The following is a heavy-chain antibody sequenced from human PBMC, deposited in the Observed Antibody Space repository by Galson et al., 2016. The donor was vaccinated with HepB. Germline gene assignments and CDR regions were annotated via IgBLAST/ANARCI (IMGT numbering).Heavy chain of an antibody. CDR3: ARTRTGDY. CDR2: IDPRDSFT. J-gene: IGHJ4*02. CDR1: GYSFTSYW. V-gene: IGHV5-10-1*01. Sequence: QSGAEVKKPGDSLKISCKGSGYSFTSYWISWVRQMPGKGLEWMGRIDPRDSFTNYSPSFQGHVTISVDKSISTAYLQWSNLKSSDTAMYYCARTRTGDYWGQGTLVTVSS. D-gene: IGHD1/OR15-1a*01.